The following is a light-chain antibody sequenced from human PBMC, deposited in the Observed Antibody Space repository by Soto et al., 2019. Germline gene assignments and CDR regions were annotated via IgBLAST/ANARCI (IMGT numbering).Light chain of an antibody. V-gene: IGKV1-5*03. CDR1: QTIISW. J-gene: IGKJ1*01. CDR2: KAS. CDR3: QHYNIYSEA. Sequence: DIQMTQSPSTLSGSLGDRVTITCRASQTIISWLSCYQQKPAKAPKPLIYKASTLKSGVPSRFSGSGSGTEFTLTISSLQPDDFATYYCQHYNIYSEAFGQGTKVDI.